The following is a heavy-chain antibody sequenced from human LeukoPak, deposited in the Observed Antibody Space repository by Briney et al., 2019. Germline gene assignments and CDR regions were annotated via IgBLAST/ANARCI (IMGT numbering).Heavy chain of an antibody. CDR1: GGSISSYY. D-gene: IGHD6-19*01. CDR3: ARDQTGSGCSQGDDAFDI. Sequence: KASETLSLTCTVSGGSISSYYWSWIRQPPGKGLAWIGYIYYSGSTNYNPSLKSRVTISVDTSKNQFSLKLSSVTAADTAVYYCARDQTGSGCSQGDDAFDIWGEGTRVTVSS. V-gene: IGHV4-59*01. J-gene: IGHJ3*02. CDR2: IYYSGST.